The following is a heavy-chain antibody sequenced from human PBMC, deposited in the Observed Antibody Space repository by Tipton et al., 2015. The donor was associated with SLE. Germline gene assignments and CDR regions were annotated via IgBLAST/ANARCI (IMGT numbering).Heavy chain of an antibody. V-gene: IGHV6-1*01. D-gene: IGHD6-13*01. CDR2: TYYRSKWYN. CDR1: GDSVSSNSAA. J-gene: IGHJ4*02. CDR3: ARGAGIEAADNYFDY. Sequence: GLVKPSQTLSLTCAISGDSVSSNSAAWNWIRQSPSRGLEWLGRTYYRSKWYNDFALSVKSRIIVNPDTSKNQFSLQLTSVTPEDTAVYYCARGAGIEAADNYFDYLGQGTLVTVSS.